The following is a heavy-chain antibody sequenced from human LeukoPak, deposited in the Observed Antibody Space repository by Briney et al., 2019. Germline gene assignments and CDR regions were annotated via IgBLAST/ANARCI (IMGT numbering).Heavy chain of an antibody. Sequence: NTSETLSLTCTVSGASITGQYWGWIRQPPGKGLEWIGYVFHTGRDADYNPSLKNRVTISVDTSKNQFSLRLTSMIPSDTAVYYCARGHHDYAYWGQGALVTISS. CDR2: VFHTGRDA. CDR3: ARGHHDYAY. V-gene: IGHV4-59*11. CDR1: GASITGQY. D-gene: IGHD5-12*01. J-gene: IGHJ4*02.